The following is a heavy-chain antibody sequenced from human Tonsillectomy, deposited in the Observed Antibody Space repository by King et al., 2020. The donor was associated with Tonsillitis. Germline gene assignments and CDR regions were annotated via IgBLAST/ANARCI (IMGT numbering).Heavy chain of an antibody. J-gene: IGHJ3*02. CDR2: IYHSGST. CDR3: AILYGILTGYTDAFDI. V-gene: IGHV4-4*02. D-gene: IGHD3-9*01. Sequence: QLQESGPGLVKPSGTLSLTCAVSGDSISSTNWWSWVRQPPGRGLEWIGEIYHSGSTNYNPSLKSRVTISLDKSKNQFSLKLSSVTAADTAVYYCAILYGILTGYTDAFDIWGQGTMVTVSS. CDR1: GDSISSTNW.